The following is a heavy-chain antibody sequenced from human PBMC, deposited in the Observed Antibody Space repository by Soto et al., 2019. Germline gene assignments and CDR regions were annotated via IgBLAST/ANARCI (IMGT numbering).Heavy chain of an antibody. Sequence: QVQLVESGGGVVQPGRSLRLSCAASGFTFSGYGMHWVRQAPGKGLEWVALISYDGTNKYYADSVKGRFTISRDNSKNTLYLQMNSLRAEDTAVYYCPNLVYSSGLSADFWGQGTLVTVSS. D-gene: IGHD6-19*01. CDR3: PNLVYSSGLSADF. V-gene: IGHV3-30*18. CDR1: GFTFSGYG. J-gene: IGHJ4*02. CDR2: ISYDGTNK.